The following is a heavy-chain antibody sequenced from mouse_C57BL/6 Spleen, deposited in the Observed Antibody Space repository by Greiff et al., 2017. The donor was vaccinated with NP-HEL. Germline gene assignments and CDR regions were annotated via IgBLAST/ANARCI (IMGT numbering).Heavy chain of an antibody. D-gene: IGHD1-1*01. CDR1: GYTFTSYW. CDR3: ARPGSSYDGYFDV. J-gene: IGHJ1*03. CDR2: IYPGSGST. Sequence: QVQLKQPGAELVKPGASVKMSCKASGYTFTSYWITWVKQRPGQGLEWIGDIYPGSGSTNYNEKFKSKATLTVDTSSSTAYMQLSSPTSEDSAVYYCARPGSSYDGYFDVWGTGTTVTVSS. V-gene: IGHV1-55*01.